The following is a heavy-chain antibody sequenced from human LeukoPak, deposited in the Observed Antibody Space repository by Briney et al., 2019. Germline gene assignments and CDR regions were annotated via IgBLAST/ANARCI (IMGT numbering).Heavy chain of an antibody. V-gene: IGHV4-39*01. CDR3: ARRYYDSSGYYLTPDWYFDL. CDR2: IYYSGST. J-gene: IGHJ2*01. Sequence: PSQTLSLTCAVSGGSISSSSYYWGWIRQPPGKGLEWIGSIYYSGSTYYNPSLKSRVTISVDTSKNQFSLKLSSVTAADTAVYYCARRYYDSSGYYLTPDWYFDLWGRGTLVTVSS. CDR1: GGSISSSSYY. D-gene: IGHD3-22*01.